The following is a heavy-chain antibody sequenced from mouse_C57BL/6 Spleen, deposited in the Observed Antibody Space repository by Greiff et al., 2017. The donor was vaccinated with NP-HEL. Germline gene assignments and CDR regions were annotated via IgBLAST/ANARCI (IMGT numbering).Heavy chain of an antibody. V-gene: IGHV1-61*01. CDR3: ARYSNYFDY. Sequence: VQLQQPGAELVRPGSSVKLSCKASGYTFTSYWMDWVKQRPGQGLEWIGNIYPSDSETHYNQKFKDKATLTVDKSSSTAYMQLSSLTSEDSAVYYCARYSNYFDYWGQGTTLTVSS. CDR2: IYPSDSET. CDR1: GYTFTSYW. J-gene: IGHJ2*01.